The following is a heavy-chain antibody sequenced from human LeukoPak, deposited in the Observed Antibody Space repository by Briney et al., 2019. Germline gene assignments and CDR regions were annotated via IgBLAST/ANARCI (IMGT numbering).Heavy chain of an antibody. CDR3: ARAGGDYGDGYAYFGY. D-gene: IGHD4-17*01. V-gene: IGHV3-20*04. Sequence: GGSLRLSCAASGFTFDDYGMSWVRQAPGKGLEWVSGINWNGGSTGYADSVKGRFTISRDNAKNSLCLQMNSLRAEDTPLYYCARAGGDYGDGYAYFGYRGQGTLVTVSS. CDR2: INWNGGST. J-gene: IGHJ4*02. CDR1: GFTFDDYG.